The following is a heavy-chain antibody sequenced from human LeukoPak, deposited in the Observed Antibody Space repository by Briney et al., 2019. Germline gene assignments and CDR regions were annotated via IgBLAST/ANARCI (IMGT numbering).Heavy chain of an antibody. J-gene: IGHJ4*02. Sequence: PGGSLRLSCAASGFTFSSYAMSWVRQAPGKGLEWVSAISGSGGSTYYADSVKGRFTISRDNSKNTLYLQMNSLRAEDTAVYYCAKDRGYDDILTGYSSNLFDYWGQGTLVTVSS. V-gene: IGHV3-23*01. D-gene: IGHD3-9*01. CDR3: AKDRGYDDILTGYSSNLFDY. CDR1: GFTFSSYA. CDR2: ISGSGGST.